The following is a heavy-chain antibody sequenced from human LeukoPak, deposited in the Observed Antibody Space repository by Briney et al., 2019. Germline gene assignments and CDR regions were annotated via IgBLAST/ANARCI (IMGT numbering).Heavy chain of an antibody. D-gene: IGHD6-19*01. CDR2: MNPNSGNT. Sequence: ASVKVSCKASGYTFTTYDINWVRQATGQGLEWMGWMNPNSGNTGYTQKFQGRVTMTRNTSISTAYMELSGLGFEDTAVYYCARGTAVAGTSDAFDIWGQGTMVTVSS. J-gene: IGHJ3*02. CDR3: ARGTAVAGTSDAFDI. CDR1: GYTFTTYD. V-gene: IGHV1-8*01.